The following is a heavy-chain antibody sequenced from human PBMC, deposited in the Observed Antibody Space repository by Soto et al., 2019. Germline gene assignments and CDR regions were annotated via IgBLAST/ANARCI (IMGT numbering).Heavy chain of an antibody. J-gene: IGHJ4*02. CDR1: GGSFSGYY. Sequence: PSETLSLTCAVYGGSFSGYYWSWIRQPPGKGLEWIGEINHSGSTNYNPSLKSRVTISVDTSKNQFSLKLSSVTAADTAVYYCARGGRYTMVRGVILDYWGQGNLVTVSS. V-gene: IGHV4-34*01. D-gene: IGHD3-10*01. CDR2: INHSGST. CDR3: ARGGRYTMVRGVILDY.